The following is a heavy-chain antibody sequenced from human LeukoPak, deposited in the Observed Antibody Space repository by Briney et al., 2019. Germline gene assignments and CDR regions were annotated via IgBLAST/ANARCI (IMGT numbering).Heavy chain of an antibody. D-gene: IGHD3-10*01. V-gene: IGHV5-51*01. Sequence: GESLKISCKGSGYSFTSYWIGWVRQMPGKGLEWMGIIYPGDSDTRYSPSFQGQVTISADKSISTAYLQWSSLKASDTAMYYCARHKGRPNYYGSGSYKTNYFDYWGREPWSPSPQ. CDR3: ARHKGRPNYYGSGSYKTNYFDY. J-gene: IGHJ4*02. CDR2: IYPGDSDT. CDR1: GYSFTSYW.